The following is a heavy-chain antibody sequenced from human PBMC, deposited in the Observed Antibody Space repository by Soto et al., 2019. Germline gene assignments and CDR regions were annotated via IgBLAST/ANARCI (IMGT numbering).Heavy chain of an antibody. CDR1: GFTFSSYA. CDR2: ISGSGGST. J-gene: IGHJ6*01. CDR3: AKDRAVPTSPSRGMDV. Sequence: LRLSCAASGFTFSSYAMSWVRQAPGKGLEWVSAISGSGGSTYYADSVKGRFTISRDNSKNTLYLQMTSLRAEDTAVYYCAKDRAVPTSPSRGMDVWGQGTTVTVSS. D-gene: IGHD4-17*01. V-gene: IGHV3-23*01.